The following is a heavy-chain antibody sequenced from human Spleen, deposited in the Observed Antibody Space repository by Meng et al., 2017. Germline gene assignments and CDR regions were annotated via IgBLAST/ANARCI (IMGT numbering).Heavy chain of an antibody. Sequence: QVQLVQSGAEVKKPGASVKVSCKASGYTFTGYSMHWIRQAPGQGLEWMGWFVSNADTYPAQKFQGRVTMTRDTHTSTDFMELRSLRFDDTAVYYCARGTPGRSYSDYWGQGTLVTVSS. CDR3: ARGTPGRSYSDY. CDR1: GYTFTGYS. CDR2: FVSNADT. J-gene: IGHJ4*02. D-gene: IGHD3-10*01. V-gene: IGHV1-2*02.